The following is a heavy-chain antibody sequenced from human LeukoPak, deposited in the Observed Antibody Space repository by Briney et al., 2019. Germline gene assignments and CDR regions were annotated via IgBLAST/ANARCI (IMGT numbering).Heavy chain of an antibody. CDR2: IYYSGST. CDR3: ARGGYYYDSSGYYYRAFDI. Sequence: SETLSLTCTVSGGSISSYDWSWIRQPPGKGLEWIGYIYYSGSTNYNPSLKSRVTISVDTSKNQFSLKLSSVTAADTAVYYCARGGYYYDSSGYYYRAFDIWGQGTMVTVSS. CDR1: GGSISSYD. V-gene: IGHV4-59*08. J-gene: IGHJ3*02. D-gene: IGHD3-22*01.